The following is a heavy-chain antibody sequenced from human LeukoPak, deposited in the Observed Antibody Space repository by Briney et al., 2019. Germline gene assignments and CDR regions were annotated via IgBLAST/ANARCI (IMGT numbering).Heavy chain of an antibody. Sequence: GASVKVSCKASGYTFTGYYMHWVRQAPGQGLEWMGRINPNSGGTNYAQKFQGRVTMTRDTSISTAYMELSRLRSDDTAVYYCARGPLAAAGWFDPWGQGTLVTVSS. CDR2: INPNSGGT. CDR1: GYTFTGYY. CDR3: ARGPLAAAGWFDP. J-gene: IGHJ5*02. V-gene: IGHV1-2*06. D-gene: IGHD6-13*01.